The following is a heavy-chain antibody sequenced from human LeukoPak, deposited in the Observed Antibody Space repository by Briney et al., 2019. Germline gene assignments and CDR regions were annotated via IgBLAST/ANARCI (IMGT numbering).Heavy chain of an antibody. CDR3: AREVYCSSTSCYKTSDAFDI. V-gene: IGHV1-18*04. CDR2: ISAYNGNT. CDR1: GDTFTSYY. J-gene: IGHJ3*02. Sequence: ASVKVSCKASGDTFTSYYIHWVRQAPGQGLEWMGWISAYNGNTNYAQKLQGRVTMTTDTSTSTAYMELRSLRSDDTAVYYCAREVYCSSTSCYKTSDAFDIWGQGTMVTVSS. D-gene: IGHD2-2*02.